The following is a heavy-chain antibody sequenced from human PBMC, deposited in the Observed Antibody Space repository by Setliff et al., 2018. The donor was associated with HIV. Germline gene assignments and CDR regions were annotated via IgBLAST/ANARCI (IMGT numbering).Heavy chain of an antibody. V-gene: IGHV4-39*07. D-gene: IGHD3-22*01. CDR3: ARETYYYDNPQYYYYYMDV. CDR1: GASVTSSSYY. Sequence: SETLSLTCSVSGASVTSSSYYWGWLRQPPGKGLEWIGEINHPGITNYNPSLKSRVTISVDTSKNQFSLKLRSVTAADTAVYYCARETYYYDNPQYYYYYMDVWGKGTTVTVSS. CDR2: INHPGIT. J-gene: IGHJ6*03.